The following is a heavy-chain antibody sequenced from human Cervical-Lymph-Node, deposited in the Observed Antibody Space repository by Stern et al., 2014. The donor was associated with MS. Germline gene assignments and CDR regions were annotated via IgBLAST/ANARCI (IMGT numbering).Heavy chain of an antibody. J-gene: IGHJ4*02. CDR1: GFTFSSYG. Sequence: VHLVESGGGVVQPGRSLRLSCAASGFTFSSYGIHWVRQTPGQGLEWVAVIWYDGSNKYYADSVQGRFTISRDNSENTVELQMNSLRAEDTAVYYCAKGDSSSPLEYWGQGTLVTVSS. CDR3: AKGDSSSPLEY. D-gene: IGHD6-6*01. CDR2: IWYDGSNK. V-gene: IGHV3-33*06.